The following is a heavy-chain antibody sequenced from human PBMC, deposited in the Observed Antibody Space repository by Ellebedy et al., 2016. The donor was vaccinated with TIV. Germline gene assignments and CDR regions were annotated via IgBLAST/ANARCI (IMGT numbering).Heavy chain of an antibody. J-gene: IGHJ6*02. CDR3: ARDRQQLVRTGYYYYGMDV. Sequence: AASVKVSCKASGGTFSNYAFNWVRQAPGQGLEWMGRIIPILGVADYAQNFKGRVTFTADKSTSTAYMELSSLRSEDTDVYYCARDRQQLVRTGYYYYGMDVWGQGTTVTVSS. V-gene: IGHV1-69*04. CDR2: IIPILGVA. D-gene: IGHD6-13*01. CDR1: GGTFSNYA.